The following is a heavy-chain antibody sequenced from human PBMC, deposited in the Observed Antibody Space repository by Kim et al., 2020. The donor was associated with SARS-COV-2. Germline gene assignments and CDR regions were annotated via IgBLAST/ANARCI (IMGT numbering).Heavy chain of an antibody. J-gene: IGHJ4*02. Sequence: GESLKISCKASGYTFINYYIAWVRQRPGKGLEWMGLIFPGDSDTRYGPSFRGQVTFSVDKSINTAFLEWSSLRAADSAMYFCVRRESDYCGQGTQVTVAS. V-gene: IGHV5-51*01. CDR3: VRRESDY. CDR1: GYTFINYY. CDR2: IFPGDSDT.